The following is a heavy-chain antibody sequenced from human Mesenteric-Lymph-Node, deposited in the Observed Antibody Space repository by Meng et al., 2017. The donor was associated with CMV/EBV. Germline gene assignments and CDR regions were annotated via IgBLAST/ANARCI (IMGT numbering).Heavy chain of an antibody. D-gene: IGHD1-26*01. CDR2: IYYSGST. J-gene: IGHJ4*02. Sequence: PETLSLTCSVSGGSISSSIYYWGWLRQPPGKGLEWIGTIYYSGSTYYNASLKSRVTVSIDTSNKQFSLKVRSVTAADTAVYYCARGMGSTTTLHFEKWGQGKLVTVSS. V-gene: IGHV4-39*07. CDR1: GGSISSSIYY. CDR3: ARGMGSTTTLHFEK.